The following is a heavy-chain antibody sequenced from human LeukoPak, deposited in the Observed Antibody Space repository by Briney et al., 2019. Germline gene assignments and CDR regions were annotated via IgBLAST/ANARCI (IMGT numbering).Heavy chain of an antibody. D-gene: IGHD3-3*01. V-gene: IGHV4-39*07. CDR3: ARGRTYFTIFGVANDAFDI. CDR2: INHSGST. CDR1: GGSISSSSYY. Sequence: SETLSLTCTVSGGSISSSSYYWSWIRQPPGKGLEWIGEINHSGSTNYNPSLKSRVTISVDTSKNQFSLKLSSVTAADTAVYYCARGRTYFTIFGVANDAFDIWGQGTMVTVSS. J-gene: IGHJ3*02.